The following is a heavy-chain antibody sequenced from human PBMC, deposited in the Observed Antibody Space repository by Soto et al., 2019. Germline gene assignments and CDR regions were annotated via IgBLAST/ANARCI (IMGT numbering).Heavy chain of an antibody. J-gene: IGHJ6*03. CDR1: GGSISSYY. D-gene: IGHD3-3*01. Sequence: QVQLQESGPGLVKPSETLSLTCTVSGGSISSYYWSWIRQPPGKGLEWIGYIYYSGSTNYNPSLKSRVTISVDTSKNQFSLKLSSVTAVDTAVYYCARAIYDFWSGYYSGSVGNYMDVWGKGTTVTVSS. CDR3: ARAIYDFWSGYYSGSVGNYMDV. CDR2: IYYSGST. V-gene: IGHV4-59*01.